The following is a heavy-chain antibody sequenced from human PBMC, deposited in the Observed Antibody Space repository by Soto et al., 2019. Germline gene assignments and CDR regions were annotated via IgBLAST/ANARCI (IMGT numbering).Heavy chain of an antibody. CDR1: GGTFSSYA. CDR3: ASTTYLGGYAAHFDY. Sequence: QVQLVQSGAEVKKPGSSVKVSCKASGGTFSSYAISWVRQAPGQGLEWMGGIIPIFGTANYAQKFQGRVTITADESTRTAYMELSSLRSEDTAVYYCASTTYLGGYAAHFDYWGQGTLVTVSS. D-gene: IGHD5-12*01. V-gene: IGHV1-69*01. CDR2: IIPIFGTA. J-gene: IGHJ4*02.